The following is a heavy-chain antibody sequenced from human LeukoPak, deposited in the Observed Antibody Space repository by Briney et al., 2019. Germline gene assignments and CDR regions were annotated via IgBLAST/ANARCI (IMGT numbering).Heavy chain of an antibody. Sequence: GGSLRLSCAGSGFTFNTYTMNWVRQAPGKGLEWVSAISGSGGSTYYADSVKGRFTISRDNSKNTLYLQMNSLRAEDTAVYCCAKDGYYWGQGTLVTVSS. CDR2: ISGSGGST. J-gene: IGHJ4*02. V-gene: IGHV3-23*01. CDR3: AKDGYY. CDR1: GFTFNTYT.